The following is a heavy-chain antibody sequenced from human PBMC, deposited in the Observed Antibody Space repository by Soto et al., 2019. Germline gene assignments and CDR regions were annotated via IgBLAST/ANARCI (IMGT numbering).Heavy chain of an antibody. J-gene: IGHJ1*01. CDR3: AREYRSRCSDGSCLAVQYFQH. Sequence: EVQLVESGGGLVQPGGSLRLSCAASGFTFSSYWMHWVRQAPGKGLVWVSRINSDGSSTSYADSVKGRFTISRDNAKNTLYLQMNSLRAEDTAVYYCAREYRSRCSDGSCLAVQYFQHWGQGTLVTVSS. V-gene: IGHV3-74*01. CDR2: INSDGSST. CDR1: GFTFSSYW. D-gene: IGHD2-15*01.